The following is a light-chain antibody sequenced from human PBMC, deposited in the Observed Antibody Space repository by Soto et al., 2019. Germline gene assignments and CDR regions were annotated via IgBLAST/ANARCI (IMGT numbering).Light chain of an antibody. V-gene: IGKV3-15*01. CDR2: AAS. CDR3: QQYDERPPNLS. J-gene: IGKJ4*01. Sequence: EIVMTQSPATLSVSPGERATLSCRASQSVSTNFSWYQQKPGQAPSRLIYAASVRATGIPARFSGSGSGTEFTLTISSLESEDFAVYYCQQYDERPPNLSFGGGTKVEIK. CDR1: QSVSTN.